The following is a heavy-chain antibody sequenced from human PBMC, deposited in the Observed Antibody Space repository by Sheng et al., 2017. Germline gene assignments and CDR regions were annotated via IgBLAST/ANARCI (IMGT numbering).Heavy chain of an antibody. D-gene: IGHD3-10*01. Sequence: QVQLVQSGAEVKKPGSSVKVSCKASGGTFSSYAISWVRQAPGQGLEWMGGIIPIFGTANYAQKFQGRVTITADESTSTAYMELSSLRSEDTAVYYCARVGAGSGSYYNDYYGMDVWGQGTTVTVSS. J-gene: IGHJ6*02. CDR3: ARVGAGSGSYYNDYYGMDV. CDR2: IIPIFGTA. V-gene: IGHV1-69*01. CDR1: GGTFSSYA.